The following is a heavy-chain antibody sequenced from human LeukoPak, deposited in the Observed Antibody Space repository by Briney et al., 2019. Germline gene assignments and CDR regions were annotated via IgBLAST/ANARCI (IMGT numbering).Heavy chain of an antibody. CDR3: ARVPPYSSSWYWFDP. CDR1: GGSISSYY. Sequence: SETLSLTCTVSGGSISSYYWSWIRQPPGKGLEWIGCIYYSGSTNYNPSLKSRVTISVDTSKNQFSLKLSPVTAADTAVYYCARVPPYSSSWYWFDPWGQGTLVTVSS. V-gene: IGHV4-59*01. J-gene: IGHJ5*02. D-gene: IGHD6-13*01. CDR2: IYYSGST.